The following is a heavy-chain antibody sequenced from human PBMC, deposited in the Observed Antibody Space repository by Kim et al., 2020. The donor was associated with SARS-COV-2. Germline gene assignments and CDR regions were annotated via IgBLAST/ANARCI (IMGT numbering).Heavy chain of an antibody. J-gene: IGHJ4*02. Sequence: GSLRLSCAASGFTFSPNAMNWVRQAPGKGLEWVAGIGGDEKTYYADSVKGRFTISRDNSKNTLYLQMNSVRAEDTARYYCAKDLWGFSGNDYWGQGTLVSVST. V-gene: IGHV3-23*01. D-gene: IGHD3-10*01. CDR2: IGGDEKT. CDR1: GFTFSPNA. CDR3: AKDLWGFSGNDY.